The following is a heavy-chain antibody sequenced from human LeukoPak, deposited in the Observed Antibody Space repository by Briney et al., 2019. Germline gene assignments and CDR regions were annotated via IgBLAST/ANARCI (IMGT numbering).Heavy chain of an antibody. CDR3: ARDYGRPPSSTSWGSDY. CDR2: ISSSSSTI. D-gene: IGHD2-2*01. Sequence: PGGSLRLSCAASGFTFSSYSMNWVRQAPGKGLEWVSYISSSSSTIYYADSVKGRFTISRDNAKNSLYLQMNSLRAEDTAVYYCARDYGRPPSSTSWGSDYWGQGTLVTVSS. CDR1: GFTFSSYS. V-gene: IGHV3-48*01. J-gene: IGHJ4*02.